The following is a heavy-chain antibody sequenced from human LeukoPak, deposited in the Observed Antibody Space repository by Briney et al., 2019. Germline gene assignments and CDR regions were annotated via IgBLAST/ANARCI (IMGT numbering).Heavy chain of an antibody. CDR2: IYYSGST. V-gene: IGHV4-39*01. CDR3: ARHLGPPYYDLWSWFDP. Sequence: SETLSLTCTVSGGSISSSSYYWGWVRQPPGKGLEWIGSIYYSGSTYYNPSLKSRVTISVDTSKNQFSLKLSSVTAADTAVYYCARHLGPPYYDLWSWFDPWGQGTLVTVSS. CDR1: GGSISSSSYY. D-gene: IGHD3-3*01. J-gene: IGHJ5*02.